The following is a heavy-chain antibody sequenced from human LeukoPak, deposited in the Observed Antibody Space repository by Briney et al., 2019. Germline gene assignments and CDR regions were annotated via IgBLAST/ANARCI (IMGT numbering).Heavy chain of an antibody. CDR2: IRSKANSYAT. J-gene: IGHJ6*02. Sequence: QSGGSLRLSCAASGFTFSGSAMHWVRQASGKGLEWVGRIRSKANSYATAYAASVKGRFTISRDDSKNTAYLQMNSLKTEDTAVYYCTRQVEECSSTSCYGEHYYYGMDVWGQGTTVTVSS. V-gene: IGHV3-73*01. CDR1: GFTFSGSA. CDR3: TRQVEECSSTSCYGEHYYYGMDV. D-gene: IGHD2-2*01.